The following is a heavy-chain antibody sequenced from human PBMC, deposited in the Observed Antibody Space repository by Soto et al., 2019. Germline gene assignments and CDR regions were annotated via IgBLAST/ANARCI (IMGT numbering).Heavy chain of an antibody. J-gene: IGHJ4*02. CDR1: GGSISSSNW. D-gene: IGHD3-3*01. Sequence: SETLSLTCAVSGGSISSSNWWSWVRQPPGKGLEWIGEIYHSGSTNYNPSLKSRVTISVDKSKNQFSLKLSSVTAEDTAVYYCAKAGITIFGVAPDWGQGTLVTVSS. CDR2: IYHSGST. CDR3: AKAGITIFGVAPD. V-gene: IGHV4-4*02.